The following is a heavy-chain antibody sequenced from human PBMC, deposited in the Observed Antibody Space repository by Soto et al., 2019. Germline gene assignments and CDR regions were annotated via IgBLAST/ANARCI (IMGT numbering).Heavy chain of an antibody. CDR2: SGGGGGTT. CDR1: GFTFSNYA. Sequence: EVQLWESGGGLVQPGGSLRLSCAASGFTFSNYALTWVRQSPGKGLEWVSTSGGGGGTTYLADSVKGRFTISRDNSKNTLSLQMSSLRVEDTAIYYCARDWTGNTCPCLDVWGQGTTVSVSS. D-gene: IGHD2-8*02. J-gene: IGHJ6*02. V-gene: IGHV3-23*01. CDR3: ARDWTGNTCPCLDV.